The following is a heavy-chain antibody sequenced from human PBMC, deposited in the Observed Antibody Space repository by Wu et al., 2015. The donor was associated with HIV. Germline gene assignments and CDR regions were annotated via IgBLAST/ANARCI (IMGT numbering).Heavy chain of an antibody. CDR1: GGTFHNYA. J-gene: IGHJ4*02. CDR2: IIPAFGTT. V-gene: IGHV1-69*12. D-gene: IGHD4-23*01. CDR3: ARPWQLRNGWPFFDY. Sequence: QAQLMQSGGEVKKPGSSVKVSCKTSGGTFHNYAIAWVRQAPGQGLEWMGGIIPAFGTTDYAGKFQGRVTISADDSTSTAYMELKRLTSEDTAVYYCARPWQLRNGWPFFDYWGQGTLVTVSS.